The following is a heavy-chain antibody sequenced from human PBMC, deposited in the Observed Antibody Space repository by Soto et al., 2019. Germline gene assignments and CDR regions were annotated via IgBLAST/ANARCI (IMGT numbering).Heavy chain of an antibody. CDR3: ARDRLMATAGTERHYFGLDV. V-gene: IGHV4-31*03. CDR2: IYHTGST. Sequence: SETLSLTCSVSGGSISTVGHYWTWIRQPPGKGLEWIGSIYHTGSTYYSKSLRSRLTMSVDTSKNQFSLNLSSVTAADTAVYYCARDRLMATAGTERHYFGLDVWGQGTTVTVSS. CDR1: GGSISTVGHY. J-gene: IGHJ6*02. D-gene: IGHD5-18*01.